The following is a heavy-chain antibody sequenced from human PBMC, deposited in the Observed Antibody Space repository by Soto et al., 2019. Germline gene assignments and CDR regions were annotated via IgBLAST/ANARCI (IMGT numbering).Heavy chain of an antibody. Sequence: EVQRVESGGGLVQPGGSLRLSCVASGFTLSSYWMYWVRQVPGKGLLWVSRISTDGSKTEYADSVKGRFTISRDNAKSAMYLQMDSLRVEDMGVYYCARGPGHGGSYFEHWGQGTLVTVSS. J-gene: IGHJ1*01. D-gene: IGHD5-12*01. CDR3: ARGPGHGGSYFEH. CDR1: GFTLSSYW. V-gene: IGHV3-74*03. CDR2: ISTDGSKT.